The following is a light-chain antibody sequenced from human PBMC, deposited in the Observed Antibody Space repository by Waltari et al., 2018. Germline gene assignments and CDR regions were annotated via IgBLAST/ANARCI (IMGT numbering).Light chain of an antibody. Sequence: VIWMTQSPSLVSASTGDRVTITCRMSQGIGSYLAWYQQKPGKAPELLIYAASTLKNGVPSRFSASGSGTDFTRTISCLQSEDFATYSCQQYYSFPRTLGQGTKVDIK. V-gene: IGKV1D-8*01. CDR2: AAS. J-gene: IGKJ1*01. CDR1: QGIGSY. CDR3: QQYYSFPRT.